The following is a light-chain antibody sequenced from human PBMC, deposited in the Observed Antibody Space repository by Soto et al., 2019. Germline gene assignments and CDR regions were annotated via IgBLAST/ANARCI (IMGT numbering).Light chain of an antibody. Sequence: EIVLTQSPGTLSLSPGERATLSCRASQSVSSSYLAWYQQKPGQAPRLLIYGASSRATGIPDRLSGSGSGTVVTLTISRLEPEDFAVYYCQQYSSSPQTFGQGTKVEIK. CDR2: GAS. CDR1: QSVSSSY. V-gene: IGKV3-20*01. CDR3: QQYSSSPQT. J-gene: IGKJ1*01.